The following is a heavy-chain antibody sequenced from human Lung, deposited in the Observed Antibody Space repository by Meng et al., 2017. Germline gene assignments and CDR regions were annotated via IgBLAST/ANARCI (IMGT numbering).Heavy chain of an antibody. V-gene: IGHV1-2*06. J-gene: IGHJ4*02. CDR2: IDPKSGDT. CDR1: GYNFPDYW. D-gene: IGHD6-13*01. CDR3: ARDEDISAAGKLFGDY. Sequence: GHVGQSGAEVKKPGASVKVSCKPSGYNFPDYWLHWVRRAPGQGLEWMGRIDPKSGDTHYAQRFQGRVTMTGDTSISTAYMELSGLRSDDTAMYYCARDEDISAAGKLFGDYWGQGTLVTVSS.